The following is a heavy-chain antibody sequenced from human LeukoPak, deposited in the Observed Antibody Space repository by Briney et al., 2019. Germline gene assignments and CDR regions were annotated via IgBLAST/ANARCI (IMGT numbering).Heavy chain of an antibody. CDR2: IYYSGST. V-gene: IGHV4-30-4*01. Sequence: SETLSLTCTVSGGSISSGDYYWSWIRQPPGKGLEWIGYIYYSGSTYYNPSLKSRVTISVDTSKNQFSLKLSSVTAADTAVYYCARGVYYYDSSGYYLYFDYWGQGTLVTISS. D-gene: IGHD3-22*01. CDR3: ARGVYYYDSSGYYLYFDY. J-gene: IGHJ4*02. CDR1: GGSISSGDYY.